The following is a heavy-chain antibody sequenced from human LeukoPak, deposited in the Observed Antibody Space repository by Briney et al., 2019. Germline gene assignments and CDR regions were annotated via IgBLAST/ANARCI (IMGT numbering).Heavy chain of an antibody. V-gene: IGHV3-21*01. Sequence: GGSLRLSCAASGFTFSSYSMNWVRQAPGKGLEWVSSISSSSSYIYYADSVKGRFTISRDNAKNSLYLQMNSLRAEDTAVYYCAKDSAFYYIDVWGKGTTVIISS. CDR2: ISSSSSYI. J-gene: IGHJ6*03. D-gene: IGHD3-10*01. CDR1: GFTFSSYS. CDR3: AKDSAFYYIDV.